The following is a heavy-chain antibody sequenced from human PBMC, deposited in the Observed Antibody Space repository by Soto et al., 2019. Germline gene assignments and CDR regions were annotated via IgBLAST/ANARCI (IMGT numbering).Heavy chain of an antibody. J-gene: IGHJ6*02. CDR2: ISGSGGRT. CDR3: AKDREDSSGYYYYYYFGLDV. V-gene: IGHV3-23*01. CDR1: GFTFSSYA. Sequence: EVPLLESGGGLVQTGGSLRLSCAASGFTFSSYAMSWVRQAPGKGLEWVSGISGSGGRTYSADAVKGRFTISRDNSKNTLYVQMNSLRAEDTAVYYCAKDREDSSGYYYYYYFGLDVWGQGTTVTV. D-gene: IGHD3-22*01.